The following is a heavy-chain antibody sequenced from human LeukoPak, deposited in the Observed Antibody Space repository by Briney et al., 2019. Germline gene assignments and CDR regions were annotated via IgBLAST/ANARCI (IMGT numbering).Heavy chain of an antibody. Sequence: SETLSLTCAVYGGSFSGYYWNWIRQPPGKGLEWIGEINHRGSTNYNPSLKSRVSISVDTSKNQFSLKLGSVTAADTAVYYCARGRTTYDYVWGSYRPPDYWGQGTLVTVSS. CDR3: ARGRTTYDYVWGSYRPPDY. J-gene: IGHJ4*02. CDR2: INHRGST. V-gene: IGHV4-34*01. CDR1: GGSFSGYY. D-gene: IGHD3-16*02.